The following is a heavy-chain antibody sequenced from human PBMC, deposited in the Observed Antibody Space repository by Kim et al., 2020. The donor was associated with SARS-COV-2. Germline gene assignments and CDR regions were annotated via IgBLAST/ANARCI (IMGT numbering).Heavy chain of an antibody. D-gene: IGHD3-10*01. Sequence: GGSLRLSCAASGFTFSSYAMHWVRQAPGKGLEWVAVISYDGSNKYYADSVKGRFTISRDNSKNTLYLQMNSLRAEDTAVYYCAREDYYGSGSSFGSIAAALGGNYYYGMDVWGQGTTVTVSS. V-gene: IGHV3-30*04. CDR3: AREDYYGSGSSFGSIAAALGGNYYYGMDV. CDR2: ISYDGSNK. J-gene: IGHJ6*02. CDR1: GFTFSSYA.